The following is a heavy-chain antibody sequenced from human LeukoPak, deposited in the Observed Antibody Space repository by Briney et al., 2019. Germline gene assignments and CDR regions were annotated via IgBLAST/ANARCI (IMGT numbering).Heavy chain of an antibody. CDR1: GFTFDDYA. Sequence: QAGGSLRLSCAASGFTFDDYAMHWVRQAPGKGLEWVSGISWNSGSIGYADSVKGRFTISRDNAKNSLYLQMNSLRAEDTALYYCAKGFAQGLDYWGQGTLVTVSS. V-gene: IGHV3-9*01. CDR3: AKGFAQGLDY. D-gene: IGHD3-3*01. J-gene: IGHJ4*02. CDR2: ISWNSGSI.